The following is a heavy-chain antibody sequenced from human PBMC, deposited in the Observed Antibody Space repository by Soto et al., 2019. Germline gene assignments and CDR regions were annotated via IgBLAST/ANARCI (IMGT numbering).Heavy chain of an antibody. D-gene: IGHD3-10*01. Sequence: EVQLVESGGGLVQPGGSLRLSCAASGFTFSIYWMHWVRQAPGKGLVWVSRINDDGGAINYADSVKGRFTISRDNVRNTLYLQMNSLRAEDTAVYYCARETGGLQHSGHGTLVTVSS. V-gene: IGHV3-74*01. J-gene: IGHJ1*01. CDR2: INDDGGAI. CDR1: GFTFSIYW. CDR3: ARETGGLQH.